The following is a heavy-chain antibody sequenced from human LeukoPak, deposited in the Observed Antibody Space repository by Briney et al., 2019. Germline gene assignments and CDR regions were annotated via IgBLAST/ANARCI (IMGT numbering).Heavy chain of an antibody. CDR2: IYYRGST. CDR1: GGSISSYY. D-gene: IGHD6-6*01. J-gene: IGHJ1*01. CDR3: ARGGAARLHFQN. Sequence: SETLSLTCTVSGGSISSYYWSWIRQPPGKGLEWIGYIYYRGSTNYNPYLRSRVTISVDTSKNQFSLNLNSVTAADTAVYYCARGGAARLHFQNWGQGTLVTVSS. V-gene: IGHV4-59*01.